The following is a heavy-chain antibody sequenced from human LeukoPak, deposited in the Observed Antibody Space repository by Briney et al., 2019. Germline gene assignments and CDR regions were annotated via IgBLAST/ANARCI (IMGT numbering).Heavy chain of an antibody. D-gene: IGHD1-26*01. CDR1: GGSFSGYY. V-gene: IGHV4-59*12. Sequence: SETLSLTCAVYGGSFSGYYWSWIRQPPGKGLEWIGYIYYSGSTNYNPSLKSRVTMSVDTSKNQFSLKLSSVTAADTAVYYCARAPGSYYASYYFDYWGQGTLVTVSS. CDR3: ARAPGSYYASYYFDY. J-gene: IGHJ4*02. CDR2: IYYSGST.